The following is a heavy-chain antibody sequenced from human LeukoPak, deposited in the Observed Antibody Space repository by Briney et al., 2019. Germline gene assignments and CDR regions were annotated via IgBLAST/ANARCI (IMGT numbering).Heavy chain of an antibody. CDR1: GGSISSYY. Sequence: SETLSLTCTVSGGSISSYYWSWIRQPAGKGLEWIGRIYISGSTNYNPSLKSRVTMSVDTSKNQFSLKLSSVTAADTAVYYCARALRDSSYTYYYDYYMDVWGKGTTVTVSS. J-gene: IGHJ6*03. CDR2: IYISGST. V-gene: IGHV4-4*07. D-gene: IGHD6-13*01. CDR3: ARALRDSSYTYYYDYYMDV.